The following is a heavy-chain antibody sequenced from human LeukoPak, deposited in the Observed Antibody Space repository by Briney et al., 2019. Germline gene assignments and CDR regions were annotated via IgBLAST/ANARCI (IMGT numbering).Heavy chain of an antibody. J-gene: IGHJ4*02. V-gene: IGHV4-39*07. CDR1: GGSISSSSYY. CDR2: TYYSGST. CDR3: ARTAASVGATLYFDY. Sequence: SETLSLTCTVSGGSISSSSYYWGWIRQPPGKGLEWIGGTYYSGSTYYNPSLKSRVTISVDTSKNQFSLKLSSVTAADTAVYYCARTAASVGATLYFDYWGQGTLVTVSS. D-gene: IGHD1-26*01.